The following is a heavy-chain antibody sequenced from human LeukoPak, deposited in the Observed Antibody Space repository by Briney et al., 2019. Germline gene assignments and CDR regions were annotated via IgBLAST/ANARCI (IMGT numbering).Heavy chain of an antibody. J-gene: IGHJ4*02. Sequence: SETLSLTCTVSGGSISSSSYYWGWIRQPPGKGLEWIGSIYYSGSIYYNPSLKSRVTISVDTSKNQFSLKLSSVTAADTAVYYCARSGSGYLRYYFDYWGQGTLVTVSS. CDR2: IYYSGSI. CDR1: GGSISSSSYY. D-gene: IGHD5-12*01. V-gene: IGHV4-39*07. CDR3: ARSGSGYLRYYFDY.